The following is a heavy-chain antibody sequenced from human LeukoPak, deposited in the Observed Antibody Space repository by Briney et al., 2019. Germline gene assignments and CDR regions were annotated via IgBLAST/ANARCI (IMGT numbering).Heavy chain of an antibody. Sequence: GGSLRLSFAASGFTFSSYALSWVRQAPGKGLEWVSAISGSGGSTYYADSVKGRFTISRDNSKNTLYLQMNSLRAEDTAVYYCAKVVFMRYCDYWGQGTLVTVSS. CDR3: AKVVFMRYCDY. V-gene: IGHV3-23*01. CDR1: GFTFSSYA. D-gene: IGHD3-16*01. J-gene: IGHJ4*02. CDR2: ISGSGGST.